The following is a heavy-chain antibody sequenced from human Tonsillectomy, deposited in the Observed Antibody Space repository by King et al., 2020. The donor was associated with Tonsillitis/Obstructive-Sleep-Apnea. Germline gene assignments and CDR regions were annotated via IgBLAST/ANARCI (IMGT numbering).Heavy chain of an antibody. V-gene: IGHV4-31*03. D-gene: IGHD4-11*01. CDR3: ARGDDYHNYRDN. CDR2: IYYSGTT. J-gene: IGHJ4*02. CDR1: SDSISSGGYY. Sequence: VQLQESGPGLVKPSYTLSLTCTVSSDSISSGGYYWSWIRQHPGKGLEWIGYIYYSGTTYYNPSLKSRLTIAVDTSKNQFSLKLSSVTAADTAVYYCARGDDYHNYRDNWGQGTLVTVSS.